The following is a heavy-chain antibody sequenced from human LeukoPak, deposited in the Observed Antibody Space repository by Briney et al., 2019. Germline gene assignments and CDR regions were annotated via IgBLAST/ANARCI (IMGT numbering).Heavy chain of an antibody. Sequence: GGSLRLSCAASEFTFSTYWMNWVRQAPGKGLEWVANIKQDGSEKYYVDSVKGRFTLSRDSAKNSLYLQMNSLRAEDTAVYYCARAEWSNWYFDLWGRGTLVTVPS. CDR2: IKQDGSEK. CDR3: ARAEWSNWYFDL. V-gene: IGHV3-7*03. D-gene: IGHD3-3*01. CDR1: EFTFSTYW. J-gene: IGHJ2*01.